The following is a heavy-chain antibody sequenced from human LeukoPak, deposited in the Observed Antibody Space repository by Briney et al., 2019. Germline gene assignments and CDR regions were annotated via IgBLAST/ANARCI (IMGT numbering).Heavy chain of an antibody. J-gene: IGHJ4*02. Sequence: ASVKVSCKASGYTFTSYGISWVRQAPGQGLEWMGWISAYNGNTNYAQKFQGRVTITRNTSISTAYMELSSLRSEDTAVYYCARGRYCGGDCYPLDYWGQGTLVTVSS. CDR3: ARGRYCGGDCYPLDY. D-gene: IGHD2-21*02. V-gene: IGHV1-18*01. CDR1: GYTFTSYG. CDR2: ISAYNGNT.